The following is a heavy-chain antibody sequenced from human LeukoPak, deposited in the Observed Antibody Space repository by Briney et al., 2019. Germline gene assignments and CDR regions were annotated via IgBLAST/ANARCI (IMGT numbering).Heavy chain of an antibody. CDR2: INPNSGGT. CDR3: ARGEYSSSWDHYYFDY. J-gene: IGHJ4*02. V-gene: IGHV1-2*06. D-gene: IGHD6-13*01. Sequence: ASVKVSCKASGYTFTGYYMHWVRQAPGQGLEWMGRINPNSGGTNYAQTFQGRVTMTRDTSITTAYLEVSSLRSDDTAVYYCARGEYSSSWDHYYFDYWGQGTLVTVSS. CDR1: GYTFTGYY.